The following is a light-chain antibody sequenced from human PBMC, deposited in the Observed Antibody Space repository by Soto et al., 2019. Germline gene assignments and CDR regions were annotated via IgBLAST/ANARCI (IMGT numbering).Light chain of an antibody. CDR3: MQPIHWPFT. J-gene: IGKJ3*01. Sequence: DIVMTQSPDSLAVSLGERATINCKSSQSVLYSSNNKNYLAWYQQKPGQPPKLLIYWASTRESGVPDRFSGSGSGTDFTLHISRVEAEDMGVYYCMQPIHWPFTFGPGTKVDIK. V-gene: IGKV4-1*01. CDR1: QSVLYSSNNKNY. CDR2: WAS.